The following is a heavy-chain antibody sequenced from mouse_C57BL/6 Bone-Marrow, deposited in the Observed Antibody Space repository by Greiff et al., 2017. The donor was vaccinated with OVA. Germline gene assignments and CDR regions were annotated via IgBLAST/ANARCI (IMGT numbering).Heavy chain of an antibody. CDR3: ARYRYYGSRGWGYYAMDY. J-gene: IGHJ4*01. CDR2: ISYSGST. CDR1: GYSITSDY. D-gene: IGHD1-1*01. Sequence: EVQGVESGPGLAKPSQTLSLTCSVTGYSITSDYWNWIRKFPGNKLEYMGYISYSGSTYYNPSLKSRISITRDTSKNQYYLQLNSVTTEDTATYYCARYRYYGSRGWGYYAMDYWGQGTSVTVSS. V-gene: IGHV3-8*01.